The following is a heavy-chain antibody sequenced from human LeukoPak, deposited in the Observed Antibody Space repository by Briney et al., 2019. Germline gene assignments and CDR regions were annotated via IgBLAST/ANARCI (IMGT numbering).Heavy chain of an antibody. CDR2: IRYDGSNK. CDR3: AKGGSSSWYLFDY. Sequence: PGGALRLSCAASGFTFSSYGMHWVRQAPGKGLEGVALIRYDGSNKYYADSVKGGVTISRDNSKKTLYLQMNSLRAEDTAVYYCAKGGSSSWYLFDYWGQGTLVTVSS. D-gene: IGHD6-13*01. J-gene: IGHJ4*02. CDR1: GFTFSSYG. V-gene: IGHV3-30*02.